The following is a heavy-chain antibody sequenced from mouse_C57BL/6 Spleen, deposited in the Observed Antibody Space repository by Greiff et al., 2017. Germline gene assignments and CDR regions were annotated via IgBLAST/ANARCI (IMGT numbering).Heavy chain of an antibody. V-gene: IGHV1-22*01. CDR2: INPNNGGT. CDR1: GYTFTDYN. D-gene: IGHD1-1*01. CDR3: AITTVVALDWYFDV. J-gene: IGHJ1*03. Sequence: VQLQQSGPELVKPGASVKMSCKASGYTFTDYNMHWVKQSHGKSLEWIGYINPNNGGTSYNQKFKGKATLTVNKSSSTAYMELRSLTSEDSAVYYCAITTVVALDWYFDVWGTGTTVTVSS.